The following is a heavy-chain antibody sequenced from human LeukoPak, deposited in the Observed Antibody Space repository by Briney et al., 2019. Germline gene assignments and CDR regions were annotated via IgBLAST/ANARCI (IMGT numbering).Heavy chain of an antibody. CDR1: GFTFDDYG. V-gene: IGHV3-20*04. CDR3: AKGYCSSTSCYFDY. Sequence: PGGSLRLSCAASGFTFDDYGMSWVRQAPGKGLEWVSVINWNGGSTCYADSVKGRFTISRDNAKNSLYLQMNSLRAEDTALYYCAKGYCSSTSCYFDYWGQGTLVSVSS. CDR2: INWNGGST. D-gene: IGHD2-2*01. J-gene: IGHJ4*02.